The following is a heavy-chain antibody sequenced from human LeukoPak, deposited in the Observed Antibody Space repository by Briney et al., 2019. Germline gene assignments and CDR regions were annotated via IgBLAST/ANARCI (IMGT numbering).Heavy chain of an antibody. Sequence: SETLSLTCAVSGYSISSAYYWGWIRPPPGNGLEWIGAIYHSGRTYYNPSLKSRVTISVDTSKNHFSLKLSSVTAADTAVYYCARDADYFDPWGQGTLVIVSS. CDR1: GYSISSAYY. CDR2: IYHSGRT. V-gene: IGHV4-38-2*02. J-gene: IGHJ5*02. D-gene: IGHD4-11*01. CDR3: ARDADYFDP.